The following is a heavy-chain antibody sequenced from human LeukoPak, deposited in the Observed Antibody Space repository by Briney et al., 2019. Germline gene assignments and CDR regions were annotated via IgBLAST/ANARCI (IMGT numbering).Heavy chain of an antibody. D-gene: IGHD3-10*01. J-gene: IGHJ4*02. V-gene: IGHV1-46*01. CDR3: AKDDAWLRLGE. Sequence: GASVKVSCKASGYTITSYYMHWVRQAPGQGLEWMGIINPSGGSTSYAQKFQGRVTMTRDMSTSTVYMELSSLRSEDTAVYYCAKDDAWLRLGEWSQGTLVTVSS. CDR1: GYTITSYY. CDR2: INPSGGST.